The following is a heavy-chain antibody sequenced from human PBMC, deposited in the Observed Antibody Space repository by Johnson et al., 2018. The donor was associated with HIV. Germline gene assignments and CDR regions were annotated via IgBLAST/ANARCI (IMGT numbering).Heavy chain of an antibody. D-gene: IGHD1-26*01. V-gene: IGHV3-30*02. Sequence: QVQLVESGGGVVQPGGSLRLSCAASGFTFSNYGMHWVRQAPGKGLEWVAFIRYDGSNKYYADSVKGRFTISRDNSKNTLYLQMNSLRAEDTAVYYCAKSWLSGSLYDAFNIWGQGTMVTVS. CDR2: IRYDGSNK. J-gene: IGHJ3*02. CDR1: GFTFSNYG. CDR3: AKSWLSGSLYDAFNI.